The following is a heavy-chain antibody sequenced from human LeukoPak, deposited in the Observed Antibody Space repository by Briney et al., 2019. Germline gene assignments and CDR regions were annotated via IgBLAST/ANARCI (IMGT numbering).Heavy chain of an antibody. Sequence: SVNVSCKASGGTFSSYAISWVRQAPGQGLEWMGGIIPIFGTANYAQKFQGRVTITADESTSTAYMELSSLRSEDTAVYYCARLVVVVAATDSYFDYWGQGTLVTVSS. CDR3: ARLVVVVAATDSYFDY. D-gene: IGHD2-15*01. CDR2: IIPIFGTA. V-gene: IGHV1-69*01. J-gene: IGHJ4*02. CDR1: GGTFSSYA.